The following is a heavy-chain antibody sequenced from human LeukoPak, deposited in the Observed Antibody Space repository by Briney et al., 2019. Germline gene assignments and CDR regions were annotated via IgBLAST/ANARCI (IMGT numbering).Heavy chain of an antibody. J-gene: IGHJ6*02. CDR3: AREGRGRRPYYYYYGMDV. CDR1: GGSISSYY. V-gene: IGHV4-59*12. CDR2: IYYSGTT. Sequence: SETLSLTCTVSGGSISSYYWSWTRQPPGKGLEWIGYIYYSGTTNHNPSLKSRVSISVDTSKNQFSLKLSSVTAADTAVYYCAREGRGRRPYYYYYGMDVWGQGTTVTVSS.